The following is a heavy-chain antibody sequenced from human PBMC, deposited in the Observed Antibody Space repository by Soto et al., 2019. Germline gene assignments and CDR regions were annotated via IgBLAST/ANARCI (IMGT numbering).Heavy chain of an antibody. J-gene: IGHJ4*02. CDR1: GFTFSSYS. CDR3: ARDSGYSYGPMDY. CDR2: ISSSSSTI. D-gene: IGHD5-18*01. V-gene: IGHV3-48*02. Sequence: EVQLVESGGGLVQPGGSLRLSCAASGFTFSSYSMNWVRQAPGKGLEWVSYISSSSSTIYYADSVKGRFTISRDNAKNSLLVQMTSLRDEDTAVYYCARDSGYSYGPMDYWGQGTLVTVSS.